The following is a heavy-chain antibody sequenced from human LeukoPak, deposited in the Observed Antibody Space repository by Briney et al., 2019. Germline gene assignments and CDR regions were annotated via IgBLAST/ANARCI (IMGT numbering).Heavy chain of an antibody. CDR2: MNPNSGNT. CDR1: GYTFTSYD. CDR3: ARGPGSLEWFRYYYYYYMDV. Sequence: APVKVSCKASGYTFTSYDINWVRQATGQGLEWMGWMNPNSGNTGYAQKFQGRVTITRNTSISTAYMELSSLRSEDTAVYYCARGPGSLEWFRYYYYYYMDVWGKGTTVTVSS. D-gene: IGHD3-3*01. J-gene: IGHJ6*03. V-gene: IGHV1-8*03.